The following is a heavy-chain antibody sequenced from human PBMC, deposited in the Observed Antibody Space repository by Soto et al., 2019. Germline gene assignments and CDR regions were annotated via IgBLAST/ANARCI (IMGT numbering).Heavy chain of an antibody. D-gene: IGHD3-10*01. CDR1: GGTFSSYA. J-gene: IGHJ4*02. Sequence: ASVKVSCKASGGTFSSYAISWVRQAPGQGLEWMGGIIPIFGTANYAQKFQGRVTITADESTSTAYMELSSLRSEDTAVYYCARFVRPRILWSNFDYWGQGTLVTVSS. CDR2: IIPIFGTA. CDR3: ARFVRPRILWSNFDY. V-gene: IGHV1-69*13.